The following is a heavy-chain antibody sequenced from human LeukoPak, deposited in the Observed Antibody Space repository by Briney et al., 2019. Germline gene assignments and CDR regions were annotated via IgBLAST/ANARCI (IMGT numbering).Heavy chain of an antibody. CDR3: AKSSTMIVVVISPDY. J-gene: IGHJ4*02. V-gene: IGHV3-23*01. Sequence: GGSLRLSCAASGFIFNRNAMNWVPLAPGKGLEWVSGISGSGGSTYYAGSVKGRFTVSRDNSKNTLFLQMSSLRAEDTAIYYCAKSSTMIVVVISPDYWGQGTLVTVSS. CDR1: GFIFNRNA. CDR2: ISGSGGST. D-gene: IGHD3-22*01.